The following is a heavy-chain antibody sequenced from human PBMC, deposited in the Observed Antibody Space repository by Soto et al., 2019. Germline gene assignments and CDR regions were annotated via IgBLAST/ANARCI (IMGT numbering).Heavy chain of an antibody. Sequence: VKVSCKASGGTFSSYAISWVRQAPGQGLEWMGGIIPIFGTANYAQKFQGRVTITADESTSTAYMELSSLRSEDTAVYYCARDHRLAAMVILFDYWGQGTLVTVSS. CDR2: IIPIFGTA. CDR1: GGTFSSYA. D-gene: IGHD5-18*01. CDR3: ARDHRLAAMVILFDY. J-gene: IGHJ4*02. V-gene: IGHV1-69*13.